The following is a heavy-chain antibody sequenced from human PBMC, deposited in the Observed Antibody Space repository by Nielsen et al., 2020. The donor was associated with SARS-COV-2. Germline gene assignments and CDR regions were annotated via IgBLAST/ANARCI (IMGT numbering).Heavy chain of an antibody. D-gene: IGHD1-26*01. CDR1: GFTVSSNY. Sequence: GGSLRLSCAASGFTVSSNYMSWVRQAPGKGLEWVSVIYSGGSTYYADSVKGRFTISRDNSKNTLYFQMNSLRAEDTAVYYCARDRMGAADYWGQGTLVTVSS. CDR3: ARDRMGAADY. J-gene: IGHJ4*02. CDR2: IYSGGST. V-gene: IGHV3-53*01.